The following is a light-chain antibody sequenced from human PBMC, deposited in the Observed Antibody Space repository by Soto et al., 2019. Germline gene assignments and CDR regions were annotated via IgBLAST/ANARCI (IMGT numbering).Light chain of an antibody. CDR1: QSVSSN. Sequence: EIVMTQSPATLSVSPGERATLSCRASQSVSSNLAWYQQKPGQAPRLLIYGASTRATGVPARFSGSGSGTHFTLTISSLQSEDFAVYYCQQYSNWPPITFGQGTRLEIK. CDR3: QQYSNWPPIT. CDR2: GAS. J-gene: IGKJ5*01. V-gene: IGKV3-15*01.